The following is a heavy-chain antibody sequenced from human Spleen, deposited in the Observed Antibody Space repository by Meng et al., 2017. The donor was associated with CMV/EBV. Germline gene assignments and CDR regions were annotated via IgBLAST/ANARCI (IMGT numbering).Heavy chain of an antibody. CDR3: ATFDKWERVLPENFQH. CDR1: GDTLTELA. J-gene: IGHJ1*01. D-gene: IGHD1-26*01. Sequence: SGDTLTELARHWVRQAPGKGLEWMGGFDPEDVETIYAQRFQGRVTMTEDTSTDTAYMELSSLRSEDTAVYYCATFDKWERVLPENFQHWGQGTLVTVSS. CDR2: FDPEDVET. V-gene: IGHV1-24*01.